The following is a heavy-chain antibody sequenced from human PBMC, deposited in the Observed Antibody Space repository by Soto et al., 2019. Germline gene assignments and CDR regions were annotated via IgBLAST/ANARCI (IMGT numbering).Heavy chain of an antibody. CDR2: ISSSSSYI. Sequence: EVQLVESGGGLVKPGGSLRLSCAASGFTFSSYSMNWVRQAPGKGLEWVSSISSSSSYIYYADSVKGRFTISRDNAKNSLYLQMNSLRAEDTAVYYYARDRLSILYGTRYGMDVWGQGTTVTVSS. V-gene: IGHV3-21*01. CDR1: GFTFSSYS. D-gene: IGHD2-8*01. J-gene: IGHJ6*02. CDR3: ARDRLSILYGTRYGMDV.